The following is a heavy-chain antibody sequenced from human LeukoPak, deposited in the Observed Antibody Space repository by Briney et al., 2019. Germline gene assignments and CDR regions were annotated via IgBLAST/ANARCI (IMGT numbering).Heavy chain of an antibody. CDR3: ARASLHHNYYDSSGPPFAFDI. J-gene: IGHJ3*02. V-gene: IGHV4-59*01. Sequence: SETLSLTCTVSGGSISSYYWSWIRQPPGKGLEWIGYIYYSGSTNYNPSLKSRVTISVDTSKNQFSLKLSSVTAADTAVYYCARASLHHNYYDSSGPPFAFDIWGQGTMVTVSS. CDR1: GGSISSYY. D-gene: IGHD3-22*01. CDR2: IYYSGST.